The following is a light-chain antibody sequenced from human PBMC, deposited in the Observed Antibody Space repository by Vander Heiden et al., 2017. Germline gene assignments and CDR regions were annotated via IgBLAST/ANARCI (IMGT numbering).Light chain of an antibody. CDR3: QQRSNWLFT. CDR2: DAS. J-gene: IGKJ3*01. CDR1: RSGSSY. Sequence: EIVLTQSSASLSFAPGEKAALTSRAGRSGSSYLAWYQQKPGETPSLLINDASNRATGGPARFSGGGSGTDFTLTISSLEPEDFAVYYCQQRSNWLFTFGPGTKVDIK. V-gene: IGKV3-11*01.